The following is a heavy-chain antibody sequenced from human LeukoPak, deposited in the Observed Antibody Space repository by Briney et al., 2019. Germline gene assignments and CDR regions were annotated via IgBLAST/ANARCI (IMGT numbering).Heavy chain of an antibody. CDR2: INGRSNYI. V-gene: IGHV3-21*06. CDR3: AREGAGDWGEAVDV. D-gene: IGHD3-16*01. CDR1: GFTFSSYI. Sequence: GGSLRLSCAASGFTFSSYIMNWVRQAPGKGLEWVSSINGRSNYIYYTDSVKGRFTISRDNARNSLYLQMNSLRAEDTAIYHCAREGAGDWGEAVDVWGQGTMVTVSS. J-gene: IGHJ3*01.